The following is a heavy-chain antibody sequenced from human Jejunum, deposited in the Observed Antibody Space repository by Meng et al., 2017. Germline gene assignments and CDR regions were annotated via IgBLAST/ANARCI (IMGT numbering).Heavy chain of an antibody. Sequence: GQLPESGPGLVKPSGTLSLTCAVSGASISDNNWWSWVRQAPGKGLEWVSTFTGTTTTTYYADSVKGRFTISRDNSKNTLYLQMNSLRAEDTAAYYCARLTSLWGQGTLVTVSS. V-gene: IGHV3-23*01. CDR3: ARLTSL. J-gene: IGHJ4*02. CDR1: GASISDNN. CDR2: FTGTTTTT. D-gene: IGHD3-16*01.